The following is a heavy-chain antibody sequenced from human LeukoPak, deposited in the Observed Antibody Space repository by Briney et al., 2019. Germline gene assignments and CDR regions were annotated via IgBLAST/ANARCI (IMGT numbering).Heavy chain of an antibody. CDR1: GYSISSGYY. J-gene: IGHJ4*02. CDR2: IYHSGST. CDR3: ARHQGSGADC. D-gene: IGHD3-10*01. Sequence: SETLSLTCTVSGYSISSGYYWGWIRQPPGKGLEWIGSIYHSGSTYYNPSLKSRVTISVDTSKNQFSLKLSSVTAADTAVYYCARHQGSGADCWGQGTLVTVSS. V-gene: IGHV4-38-2*02.